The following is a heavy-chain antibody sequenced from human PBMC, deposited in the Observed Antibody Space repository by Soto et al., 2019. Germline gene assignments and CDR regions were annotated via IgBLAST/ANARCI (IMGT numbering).Heavy chain of an antibody. Sequence: QVQHVQSGAEVKKPGASVRVSCKASGYTITCCAMHWVRQAPGQRPEWMGWFNAGDGDTKYSQNFQGRFTIIRDTSASTVYMELSSLRPEDTAVYYCARDGEDKAAAAMVYWGQGTLVTVSS. D-gene: IGHD6-13*01. CDR2: FNAGDGDT. J-gene: IGHJ4*02. CDR3: ARDGEDKAAAAMVY. V-gene: IGHV1-3*01. CDR1: GYTITCCA.